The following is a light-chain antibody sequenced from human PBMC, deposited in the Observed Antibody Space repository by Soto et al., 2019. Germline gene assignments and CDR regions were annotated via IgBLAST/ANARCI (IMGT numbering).Light chain of an antibody. Sequence: EKVMTQSPATLSVSPGETATLSCRASQSVSSSLAWYQQKPGQAPRLLIYGASTRATGIPARFSGSGSGTEFSLTISSLQSEDFAFYYCQQYYDWPRTFGQGTKVEIK. CDR1: QSVSSS. V-gene: IGKV3-15*01. J-gene: IGKJ1*01. CDR2: GAS. CDR3: QQYYDWPRT.